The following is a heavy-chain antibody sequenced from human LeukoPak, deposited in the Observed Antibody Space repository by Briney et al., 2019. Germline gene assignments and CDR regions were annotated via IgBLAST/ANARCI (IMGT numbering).Heavy chain of an antibody. J-gene: IGHJ4*02. CDR1: GFTFSNAW. D-gene: IGHD6-19*01. Sequence: GGSLRLSCAASGFTFSNAWMSWVRQAPGKGLEWVANIKQDGSEEYYVDSVKGRFTISRDNAKNSLYLQMNSLRAEDTAVYYCAREKGAVAGTFDYWGQGTLVTVSS. V-gene: IGHV3-7*01. CDR3: AREKGAVAGTFDY. CDR2: IKQDGSEE.